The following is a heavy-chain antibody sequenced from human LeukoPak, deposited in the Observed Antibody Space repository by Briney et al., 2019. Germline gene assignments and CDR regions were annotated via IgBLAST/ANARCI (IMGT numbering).Heavy chain of an antibody. Sequence: ASVKVSCKASGGTFSSYTISWVRQAPGQGLEWMGRINPNSGGTNYAQKVQGRVTMTRDTSISTAYMELSRLRSDDTAVYYCARDQITFGGVIVMTNFDYWGQGTLVTVSS. CDR1: GGTFSSYT. V-gene: IGHV1-2*06. J-gene: IGHJ4*02. D-gene: IGHD3-16*02. CDR3: ARDQITFGGVIVMTNFDY. CDR2: INPNSGGT.